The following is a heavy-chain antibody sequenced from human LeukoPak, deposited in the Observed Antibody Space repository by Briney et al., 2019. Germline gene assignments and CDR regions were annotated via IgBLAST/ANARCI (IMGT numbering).Heavy chain of an antibody. Sequence: ASVKVSCKASGYTFTGYYMHWVRQAPGQGLEWMGWINPNSGGTNYAQKFQGRVTMTRDTSISTAYMELSRLRSDDTAVYYCARGMAGSGYYYYMDVWGKGTTVTVSS. CDR3: ARGMAGSGYYYYMDV. D-gene: IGHD3-10*01. V-gene: IGHV1-2*02. J-gene: IGHJ6*03. CDR1: GYTFTGYY. CDR2: INPNSGGT.